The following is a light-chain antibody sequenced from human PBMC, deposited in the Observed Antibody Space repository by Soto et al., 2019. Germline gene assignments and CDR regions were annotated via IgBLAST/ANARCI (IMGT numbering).Light chain of an antibody. CDR3: QQYGRSSWT. CDR1: QSVSSSY. Sequence: EIVLTQSPGTLSLSPGERATLSCRASQSVSSSYLAWYQQKPGQAPRLLIYGASSRATGIPDRFSGSVSGTDFTLTISRLEPEDFAVYYCQQYGRSSWTFGQGTNVEIK. J-gene: IGKJ1*01. V-gene: IGKV3-20*01. CDR2: GAS.